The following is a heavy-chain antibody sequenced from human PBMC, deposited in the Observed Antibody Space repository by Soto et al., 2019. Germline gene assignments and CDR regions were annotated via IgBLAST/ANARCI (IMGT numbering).Heavy chain of an antibody. Sequence: SQTLSLTCAISGDSVSSNSAAWNWIRQSPSRGLEWLGRTYYRSKWYNDYAVSVKSRITINPDTSKNQFSLQLNSVTPEDTAVYYCARGETGYSSSYYYYYGMDVWGQGTTVTVSS. CDR1: GDSVSSNSAA. J-gene: IGHJ6*02. CDR2: TYYRSKWYN. D-gene: IGHD6-13*01. V-gene: IGHV6-1*01. CDR3: ARGETGYSSSYYYYYGMDV.